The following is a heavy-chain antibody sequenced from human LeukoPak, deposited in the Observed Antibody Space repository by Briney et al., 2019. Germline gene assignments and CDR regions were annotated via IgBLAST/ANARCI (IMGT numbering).Heavy chain of an antibody. CDR2: IYYSGST. V-gene: IGHV4-39*07. CDR3: ARDLEYSSSSGDY. Sequence: SETLSLTCTVSGGSISSSSYYWGWIRQPPGKGLEWIGSIYYSGSTYYNPSLKSRVTISVDTSKNQFSLKLSSVTAADTAVCYCARDLEYSSSSGDYWGQGTLVTVSS. J-gene: IGHJ4*02. D-gene: IGHD6-6*01. CDR1: GGSISSSSYY.